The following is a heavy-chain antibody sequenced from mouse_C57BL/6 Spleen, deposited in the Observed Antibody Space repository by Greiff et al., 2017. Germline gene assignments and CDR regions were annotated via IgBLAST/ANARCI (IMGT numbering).Heavy chain of an antibody. V-gene: IGHV1-82*01. J-gene: IGHJ1*03. CDR3: ARSGTTVVARYVDV. Sequence: QVQLQQSGPELVKPGASVKISCKASGYAFSSSWMNWVKQRPGKGLEWIGRIYPGDGDTNYNGKFKGKATLTADKSSSTAYMQLSSLTSEDSAVYFCARSGTTVVARYVDVWGTGTTVTVSS. CDR2: IYPGDGDT. D-gene: IGHD1-1*01. CDR1: GYAFSSSW.